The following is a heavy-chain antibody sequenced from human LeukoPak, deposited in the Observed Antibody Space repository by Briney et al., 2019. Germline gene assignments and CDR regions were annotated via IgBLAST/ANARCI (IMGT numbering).Heavy chain of an antibody. CDR1: GGSISSYY. V-gene: IGHV4-59*12. CDR2: IYYSGST. J-gene: IGHJ4*02. D-gene: IGHD3-10*01. CDR3: AREAQDYYGSGSYFDY. Sequence: TSETLSLTCTVSGGSISSYYWSWIRQPPGKGLEWIGYIYYSGSTNYNPSLKSRVTISVDTSKNQFSLKLSSVTAADTAVYYCAREAQDYYGSGSYFDYWGQGTLVTVSS.